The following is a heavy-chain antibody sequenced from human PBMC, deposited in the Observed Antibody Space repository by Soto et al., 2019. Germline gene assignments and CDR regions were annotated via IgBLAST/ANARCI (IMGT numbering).Heavy chain of an antibody. Sequence: PGRSPKPSSAASGFTVSSRGMQLDSQAPGKGLEWVAVISYDGSYKYYADSVKGRFTISRDNSKNTLYLQMNSLRAEDTSVYYCAKEGGLSGSYYISSSYYFDYWGQGT. V-gene: IGHV3-30*18. CDR1: GFTVSSRG. CDR3: AKEGGLSGSYYISSSYYFDY. D-gene: IGHD1-26*01. J-gene: IGHJ4*02. CDR2: ISYDGSYK.